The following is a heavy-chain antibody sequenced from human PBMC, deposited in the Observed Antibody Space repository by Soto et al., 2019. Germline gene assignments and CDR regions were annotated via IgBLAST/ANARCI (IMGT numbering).Heavy chain of an antibody. V-gene: IGHV3-53*01. J-gene: IGHJ4*02. Sequence: GSLRLSCAASGFTVSSNYMGWVRQAPGKGLEWVSVIYSGGSTYYADSVKGRFTISRDNSKNTLYLQMNSLRAEDTAVYYCARDYYDSSGYSDNYYFDYWGQGTLVTVSS. CDR2: IYSGGST. D-gene: IGHD3-22*01. CDR1: GFTVSSNY. CDR3: ARDYYDSSGYSDNYYFDY.